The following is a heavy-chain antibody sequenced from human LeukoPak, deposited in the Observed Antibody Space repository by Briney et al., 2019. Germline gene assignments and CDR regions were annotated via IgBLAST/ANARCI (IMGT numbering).Heavy chain of an antibody. J-gene: IGHJ3*02. CDR3: AGYASSARRDAFDI. CDR1: GFTFSNYA. Sequence: GGSLRLSCAASGFTFSNYAMTWVRQAPGKGLEWVSGINWNGGSTGYADSVKGRFTISRDNAKNSLYLQMNSLRAEDTAVYYCAGYASSARRDAFDIWGQGTMVTVSS. V-gene: IGHV3-20*04. D-gene: IGHD3-22*01. CDR2: INWNGGST.